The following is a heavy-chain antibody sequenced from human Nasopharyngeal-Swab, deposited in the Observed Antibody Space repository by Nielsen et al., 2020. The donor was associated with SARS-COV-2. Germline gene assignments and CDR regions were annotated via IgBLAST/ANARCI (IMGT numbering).Heavy chain of an antibody. CDR1: GYTFTSYA. CDR2: INAGNGNT. CDR3: ARDLYGSGNQGY. Sequence: ASVKVSCKASGYTFTSYAMHWVRQAPGQRLEWMGWINAGNGNTKYSQKFQGRVTITRDTSASTAYMELSSLRSEDTAVYYCARDLYGSGNQGYWGQGTLVTVSS. D-gene: IGHD3-10*01. V-gene: IGHV1-3*01. J-gene: IGHJ4*02.